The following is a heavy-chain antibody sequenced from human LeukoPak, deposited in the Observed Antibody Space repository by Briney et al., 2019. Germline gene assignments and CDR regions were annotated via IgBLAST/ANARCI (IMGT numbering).Heavy chain of an antibody. CDR1: GFTVSTYG. D-gene: IGHD2-15*01. CDR2: IIVSGGST. Sequence: GGSLSLSWAASGFTVSTYGISCVRQPPGKGLEWGSSIIVSGGSTYYADSAKGRFTISRDNSKNMLYLQMNSLRAEDTAVYYCAKARYCSGGSCFPQLTPDYWGQGTLVTVSS. J-gene: IGHJ4*02. CDR3: AKARYCSGGSCFPQLTPDY. V-gene: IGHV3-23*01.